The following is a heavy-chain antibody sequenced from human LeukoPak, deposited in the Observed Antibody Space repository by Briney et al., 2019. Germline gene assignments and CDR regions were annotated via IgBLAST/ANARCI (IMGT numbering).Heavy chain of an antibody. CDR3: ARGGRCGDYYYYYYTDV. D-gene: IGHD4-17*01. V-gene: IGHV4-34*01. Sequence: SETLSLTCAVYGGSFSGYYWSWIRQPPGKGQEWIGEINHSGSTNYNPSLKSRVTISVDTSKNQFSLKLSSVTAADTAVYYCARGGRCGDYYYYYYTDVWGKGTTVTVSS. CDR1: GGSFSGYY. CDR2: INHSGST. J-gene: IGHJ6*03.